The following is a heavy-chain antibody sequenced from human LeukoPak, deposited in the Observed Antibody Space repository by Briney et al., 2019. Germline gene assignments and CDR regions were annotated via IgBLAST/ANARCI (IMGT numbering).Heavy chain of an antibody. CDR2: IRSKTDGGTT. CDR1: GLTFSNAW. V-gene: IGHV3-15*01. Sequence: GGSLRLSCAASGLTFSNAWMSWVRQAPGKGLEWVGRIRSKTDGGTTDYAAPVKGRFTISRDDSKNTLYQQMNSLETEDTAVYYCITDITMVRGVIITIHAFDIWGQGTMVTVSS. CDR3: ITDITMVRGVIITIHAFDI. D-gene: IGHD3-10*01. J-gene: IGHJ3*02.